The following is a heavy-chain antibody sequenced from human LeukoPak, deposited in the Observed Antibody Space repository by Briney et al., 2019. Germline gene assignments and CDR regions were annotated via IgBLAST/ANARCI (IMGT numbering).Heavy chain of an antibody. Sequence: VASVKVSCKASGGTFSSYAISWVRQAPGQGLEWMGGIIPIFGTANYAQKFQGRVTITTDESTSTAYMELSSLRSEDTAVYYCARVVRDSSGSVPHYFDYWGQGTLVTVSS. J-gene: IGHJ4*02. CDR3: ARVVRDSSGSVPHYFDY. V-gene: IGHV1-69*05. CDR1: GGTFSSYA. CDR2: IIPIFGTA. D-gene: IGHD3-22*01.